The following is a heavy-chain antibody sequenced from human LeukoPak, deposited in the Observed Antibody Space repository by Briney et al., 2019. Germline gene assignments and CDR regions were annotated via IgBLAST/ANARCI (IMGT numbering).Heavy chain of an antibody. V-gene: IGHV3-33*01. CDR2: IWYDGSNK. Sequence: GGSLRLSCAASGFTFSSYGMHWVRQAPGKGLEWVAVIWYDGSNKYYADSVKGRFTISRDNSKNTLYLQMNSLRAEDTAVYYCARESPWNAYKAFDIWGQGTMVTVS. D-gene: IGHD1-1*01. J-gene: IGHJ3*02. CDR1: GFTFSSYG. CDR3: ARESPWNAYKAFDI.